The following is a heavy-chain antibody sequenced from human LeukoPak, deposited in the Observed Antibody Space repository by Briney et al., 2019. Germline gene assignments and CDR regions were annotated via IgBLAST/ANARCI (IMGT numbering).Heavy chain of an antibody. V-gene: IGHV4-38-2*01. CDR2: IYHGGST. CDR3: ARGHPLIDDFWSGSQTIAFDI. CDR1: GYSISSGYY. J-gene: IGHJ3*02. D-gene: IGHD3-3*01. Sequence: SETLSLTCAVSGYSISSGYYWGWIRQSPGKGLEWIGSIYHGGSTYYNPSLKSRVTISVDTSKNQFSLKLSSVTAADTAVYYCARGHPLIDDFWSGSQTIAFDIWGQGTMVTVSS.